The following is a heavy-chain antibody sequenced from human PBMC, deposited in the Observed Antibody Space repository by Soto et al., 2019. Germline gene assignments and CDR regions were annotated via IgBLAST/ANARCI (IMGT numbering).Heavy chain of an antibody. CDR1: GYTFTSYG. J-gene: IGHJ3*02. V-gene: IGHV1-18*01. Sequence: ASVKVSCKASGYTFTSYGISWVRQAPGQGLEWMGWISAYNGNTNYAQKLQGRVTMTRNTSISTAYMELSSLRSEDTAVYYCAINHYGDSYAFDIWGQGTMVTVSS. CDR2: ISAYNGNT. D-gene: IGHD4-17*01. CDR3: AINHYGDSYAFDI.